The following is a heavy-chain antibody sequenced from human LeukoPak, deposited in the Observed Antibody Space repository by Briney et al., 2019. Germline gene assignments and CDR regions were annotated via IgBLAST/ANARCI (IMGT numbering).Heavy chain of an antibody. CDR3: ARVYNWNYQDYYYYMDV. Sequence: SGTLSLTCTVSGGSISSYYWGWIRQPPGKGLEWIGYIYYSGSTNYNPSLKSRVTISVDTSKNQFSLKLSSVTAADTAVYYCARVYNWNYQDYYYYMDVWGKGTTVTVSS. V-gene: IGHV4-59*01. J-gene: IGHJ6*03. CDR2: IYYSGST. D-gene: IGHD1-7*01. CDR1: GGSISSYY.